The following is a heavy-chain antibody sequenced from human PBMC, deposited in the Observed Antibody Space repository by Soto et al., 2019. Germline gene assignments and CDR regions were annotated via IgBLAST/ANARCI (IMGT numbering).Heavy chain of an antibody. D-gene: IGHD6-19*01. CDR2: VIPIFGTA. CDR1: GGTFSSYA. V-gene: IGHV1-69*12. CDR3: ARGGGRYSSGWPPFEY. Sequence: QVQLVQSGAEVKKPGSSVKVSCEASGGTFSSYAISWVRQAPGQGLEWMGGVIPIFGTATYTQKFQGRVTITADESTSTAYMELRSLRSEDTAVYYCARGGGRYSSGWPPFEYWGQGTLVTVSS. J-gene: IGHJ4*02.